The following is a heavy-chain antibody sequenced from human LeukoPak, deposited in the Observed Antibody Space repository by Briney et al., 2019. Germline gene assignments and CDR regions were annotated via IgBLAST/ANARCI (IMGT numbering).Heavy chain of an antibody. Sequence: PGGSLRLSCAASGFTFSSYGMHWVRQAPGKGLEWVAVIWYDGSNKYYADSVKGRFTISRDNSKNTLYLQMNSLRAEDTAVYYCARCALRFLEWLPAPYYYGMDVWGQGTTVTVSS. CDR1: GFTFSSYG. V-gene: IGHV3-33*08. D-gene: IGHD3-3*01. CDR2: IWYDGSNK. J-gene: IGHJ6*02. CDR3: ARCALRFLEWLPAPYYYGMDV.